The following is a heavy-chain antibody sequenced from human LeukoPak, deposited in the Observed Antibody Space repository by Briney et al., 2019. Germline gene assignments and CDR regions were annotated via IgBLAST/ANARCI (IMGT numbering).Heavy chain of an antibody. V-gene: IGHV3-23*01. CDR2: ISGNGGNT. Sequence: GGSLRLSCAASGLRFSSYAMSWVRQSPGKGLEWVSAISGNGGNTYYADSVKGRFTISKDNAKNTVYLQMNSLRAEDTAVYYCVSFYETYWGRGTLVTVSS. CDR1: GLRFSSYA. D-gene: IGHD2/OR15-2a*01. CDR3: VSFYETY. J-gene: IGHJ4*02.